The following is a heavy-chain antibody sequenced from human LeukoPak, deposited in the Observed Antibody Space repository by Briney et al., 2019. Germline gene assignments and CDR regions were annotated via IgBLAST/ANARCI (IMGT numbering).Heavy chain of an antibody. Sequence: SETLSLTCTVSGGSISSYYWSWIRQPPGKGLEWIGYIFYSGSTYYNPSLKSRVTTSVDTSKNQFSLKLSSVTAADTAVYYCASISTAKNYWGQGTLVTVSS. CDR3: ASISTAKNY. CDR2: IFYSGST. J-gene: IGHJ4*02. D-gene: IGHD5-18*01. CDR1: GGSISSYY. V-gene: IGHV4-59*08.